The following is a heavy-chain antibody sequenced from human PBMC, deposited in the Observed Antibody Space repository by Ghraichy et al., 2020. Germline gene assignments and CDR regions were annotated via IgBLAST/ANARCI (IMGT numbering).Heavy chain of an antibody. Sequence: GGSLRLSCAASGFTFSSYSMNWVRQAPGKGLEWVSSISSSSSYIYYADSVKGRFTISRDNAKNSLYLQMNSLRAEDTAVYYCARDPGTMVRGVINPVDYWGQGTLVTVSS. CDR2: ISSSSSYI. CDR3: ARDPGTMVRGVINPVDY. V-gene: IGHV3-21*01. CDR1: GFTFSSYS. D-gene: IGHD3-10*01. J-gene: IGHJ4*02.